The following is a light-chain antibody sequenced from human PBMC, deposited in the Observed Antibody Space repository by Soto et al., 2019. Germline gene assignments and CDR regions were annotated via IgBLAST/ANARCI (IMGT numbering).Light chain of an antibody. CDR2: AAY. J-gene: IGKJ1*01. CDR1: QSVTSTY. V-gene: IGKV3D-20*02. CDR3: QQGYNNWWT. Sequence: EVVLTQSPGTLSLSPGERATLSCRASQSVTSTYLAWYQQRPGQSPRLLIYAAYSRATGIPDRFSGSGSGTEFTLTISSLQPDDFATYYCQQGYNNWWTFGQGTKVDIK.